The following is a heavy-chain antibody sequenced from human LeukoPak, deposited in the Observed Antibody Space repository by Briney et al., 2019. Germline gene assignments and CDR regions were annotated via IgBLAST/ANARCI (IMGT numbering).Heavy chain of an antibody. CDR1: GLTFSSSW. CDR2: INPDGNKK. V-gene: IGHV3-7*03. D-gene: IGHD3-22*01. CDR3: AKGYYRDSSGYPLYYGMDV. Sequence: GGSLRLSCAVSGLTFSSSWMDWVRQAPGKGLEWVASINPDGNKKYSADSVKGRFTISRDNAENSLYLQMNSLRAEDTALYYCAKGYYRDSSGYPLYYGMDVWGQGTTVTVSS. J-gene: IGHJ6*02.